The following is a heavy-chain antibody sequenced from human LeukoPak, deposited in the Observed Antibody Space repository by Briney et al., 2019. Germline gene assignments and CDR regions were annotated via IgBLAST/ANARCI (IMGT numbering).Heavy chain of an antibody. D-gene: IGHD3-22*01. Sequence: SETLSLTCTVSGGSISSSTYYWGWIRQPPGKGLEWIGNIYHSGRTHYNPSLKSRVTISVDTSKNQFSLKLSSVTAADTAVFYCASGTWGFYDTTVGVYWGQGTLVTVSS. CDR1: GGSISSSTYY. CDR3: ASGTWGFYDTTVGVY. V-gene: IGHV4-39*07. CDR2: IYHSGRT. J-gene: IGHJ4*02.